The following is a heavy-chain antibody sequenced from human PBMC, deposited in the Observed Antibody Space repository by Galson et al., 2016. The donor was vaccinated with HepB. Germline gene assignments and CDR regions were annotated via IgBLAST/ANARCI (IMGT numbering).Heavy chain of an antibody. Sequence: SLRLSCATTTFAFSRTWMTWVRQAPGKGLEWVANINHDGSEIHYVDSVKGRFTFSRDNAKNSLYLEMNSLRVEDTAVYYCARDYYDFWSGYYTSTYYFDYWGQGTLVTVSS. CDR1: TFAFSRTW. CDR3: ARDYYDFWSGYYTSTYYFDY. CDR2: INHDGSEI. D-gene: IGHD3-3*01. J-gene: IGHJ4*02. V-gene: IGHV3-7*01.